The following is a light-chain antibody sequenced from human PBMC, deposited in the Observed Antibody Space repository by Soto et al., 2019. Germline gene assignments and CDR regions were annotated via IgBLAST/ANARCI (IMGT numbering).Light chain of an antibody. V-gene: IGKV3-15*01. CDR3: QQYNNWPPIT. CDR2: GAT. CDR1: QSIGSN. J-gene: IGKJ5*01. Sequence: EAVMTQSPATVSLAPGDSTTLSSTASQSIGSNLAWYQQKPGQAPRLLIYGATTRATGIPARFSGSGSGTEFTLTISSLQSEDFAVYFCQQYNNWPPITFGQGTRLEIK.